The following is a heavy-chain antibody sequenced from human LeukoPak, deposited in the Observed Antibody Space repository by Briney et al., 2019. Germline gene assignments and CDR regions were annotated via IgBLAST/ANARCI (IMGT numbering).Heavy chain of an antibody. CDR2: INPNSGGT. V-gene: IGHV1-2*02. CDR3: ARDDAGTHDS. CDR1: GYTFTGYR. D-gene: IGHD3/OR15-3a*01. Sequence: ASVKVSCKASGYTFTGYRLHWVRQAPGQGLEWMGWINPNSGGTNYAQKFNGRLTMTLDTSISTLYMDLSSLTSDDTAVYYCARDDAGTHDSWGQGTLVTVSS. J-gene: IGHJ5*01.